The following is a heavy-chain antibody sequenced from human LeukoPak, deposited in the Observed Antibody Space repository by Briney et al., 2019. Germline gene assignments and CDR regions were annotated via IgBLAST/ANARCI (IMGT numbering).Heavy chain of an antibody. CDR2: INHSGST. D-gene: IGHD6-13*01. J-gene: IGHJ6*03. CDR1: GGSFSGYY. Sequence: PSVTLSLTCAVYGGSFSGYYWSWIRQPPGKGLEWIGEINHSGSTNYNPSLKSRVTISVDTSKNQFSLKLSSVTAADTAVYYCARTRSSWYSNCYYCMDVWGKGTTVTVSS. V-gene: IGHV4-34*01. CDR3: ARTRSSWYSNCYYCMDV.